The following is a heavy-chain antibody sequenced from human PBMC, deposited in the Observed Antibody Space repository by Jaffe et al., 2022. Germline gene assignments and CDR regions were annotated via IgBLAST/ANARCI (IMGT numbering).Heavy chain of an antibody. Sequence: QVQLVQSGAEVKKPGSSVKVSCKASGGTFSSYAISWVRQAPGQGLEWMGGIIPIFGTANYAQKFQGRVTITADESTSTAYMELSSLRSEDTAVYYCARENPISPAYYDFWSGSYYFDYWGQGTLVTVSS. J-gene: IGHJ4*02. D-gene: IGHD3-3*01. CDR2: IIPIFGTA. CDR3: ARENPISPAYYDFWSGSYYFDY. V-gene: IGHV1-69*01. CDR1: GGTFSSYA.